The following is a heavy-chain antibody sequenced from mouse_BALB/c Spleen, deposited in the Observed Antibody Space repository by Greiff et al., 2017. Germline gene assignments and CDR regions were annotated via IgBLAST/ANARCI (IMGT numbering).Heavy chain of an antibody. J-gene: IGHJ4*01. V-gene: IGHV1-69*02. Sequence: QVQLQQPGAELVRPGASVKLSCKASGYTFTSYWITWVKQRPGQGLEWIGNIYPSDSYTTYNQKFKDKATLTVDKSSSTAYMQLSSPTSEDSAVDDCTRNEGKRGDYAMDYWGQGTSVTVAA. CDR2: IYPSDSYT. CDR1: GYTFTSYW. D-gene: IGHD2-1*01. CDR3: TRNEGKRGDYAMDY.